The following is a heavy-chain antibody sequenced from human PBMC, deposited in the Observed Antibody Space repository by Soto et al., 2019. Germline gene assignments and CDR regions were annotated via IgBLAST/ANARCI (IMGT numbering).Heavy chain of an antibody. J-gene: IGHJ5*02. Sequence: GGALRLSCAASGCTFISYAITWVRQAPGKGLEWVSAISGSGGSTSYADSVKGRFTISRDNSKNTLYLQMNSLRAEDTAVYYCAKAPLSKLVIWFDPWGQGTLVTSPQ. V-gene: IGHV3-23*01. CDR1: GCTFISYA. CDR2: ISGSGGST. D-gene: IGHD6-13*01. CDR3: AKAPLSKLVIWFDP.